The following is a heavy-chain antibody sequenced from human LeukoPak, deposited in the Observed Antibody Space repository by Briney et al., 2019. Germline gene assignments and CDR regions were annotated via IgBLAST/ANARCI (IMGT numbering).Heavy chain of an antibody. J-gene: IGHJ4*02. CDR2: INHSGST. D-gene: IGHD3-9*01. CDR1: GGSFSGYY. V-gene: IGHV4-34*01. CDR3: ARRRLTGYYTRGFDY. Sequence: RTSETLSLTCAVYGGSFSGYYWSWIRQPPGKGLEWIGEINHSGSTNYNPSLKSRVTISVDTSKNQFSLKLSSVTAADTAVYYCARRRLTGYYTRGFDYWGQGTLVTVSS.